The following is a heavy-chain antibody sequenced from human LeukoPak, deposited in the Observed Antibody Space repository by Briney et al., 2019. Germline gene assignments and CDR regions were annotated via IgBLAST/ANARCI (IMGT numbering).Heavy chain of an antibody. CDR2: ISYDGSNK. CDR1: GLTLSGYT. Sequence: GGSLRLSCAASGLTLSGYTMHWVRQAPGKGLEWVAVISYDGSNKYYADSVKGRFTISRDNFKNTLYLQMSSLRVDDTAVYYCANSGSATPGDYWGQGTLVTVSS. J-gene: IGHJ4*02. V-gene: IGHV3-30-3*01. CDR3: ANSGSATPGDY. D-gene: IGHD1-26*01.